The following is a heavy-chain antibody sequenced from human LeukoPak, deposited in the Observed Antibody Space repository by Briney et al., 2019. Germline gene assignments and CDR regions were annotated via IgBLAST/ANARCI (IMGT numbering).Heavy chain of an antibody. CDR3: AREGVTYYFDY. Sequence: SETLSLTCTVSGGSISSGGYYWSWIRQHPGKGLEWIGYIYYSGSTYYNPSLKGRVTISVDTSKNQFSLKLSPVTAADTAVYYCAREGVTYYFDYWGQGTLVTVSS. D-gene: IGHD3-10*01. CDR1: GGSISSGGYY. V-gene: IGHV4-31*03. CDR2: IYYSGST. J-gene: IGHJ4*02.